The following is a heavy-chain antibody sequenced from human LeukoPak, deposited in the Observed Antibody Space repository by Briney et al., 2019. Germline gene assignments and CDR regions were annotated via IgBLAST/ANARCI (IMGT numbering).Heavy chain of an antibody. Sequence: SQTLSLTCTVSAGSVSSGTYYWNWIRQPAEKGLEWIGRIYTSGGANYNPSLKSRVTISVDTSKNQFSLKLTSVTAADTAVYYCASHTLTDDAFDIWGQGTMVTVSS. CDR2: IYTSGGA. D-gene: IGHD1-20*01. CDR1: AGSVSSGTYY. V-gene: IGHV4-61*02. CDR3: ASHTLTDDAFDI. J-gene: IGHJ3*02.